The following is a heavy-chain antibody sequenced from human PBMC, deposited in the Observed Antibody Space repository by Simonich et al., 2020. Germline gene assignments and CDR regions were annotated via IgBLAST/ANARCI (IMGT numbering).Heavy chain of an antibody. V-gene: IGHV3-30*07. J-gene: IGHJ3*02. CDR3: AREGLLLDAFDI. CDR2: IYNDRSNK. CDR1: GFTFSSYA. D-gene: IGHD2-15*01. Sequence: QVQLVESGGGVVQPGRSLRLSCAASGFTFSSYAMHWVRQAPGNGYVWVEGIYNDRSNKTYADSVKGRCTSSRDNSKNTLYLQMNSLRAEDTAVYYCAREGLLLDAFDIWGQGTMVTVSS.